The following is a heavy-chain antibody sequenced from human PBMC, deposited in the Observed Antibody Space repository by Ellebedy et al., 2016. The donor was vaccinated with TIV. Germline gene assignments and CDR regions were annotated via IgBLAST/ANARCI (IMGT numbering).Heavy chain of an antibody. CDR3: ARGFSTSA. Sequence: GESLKISCVASGFTFSSYNMNWVRQAPGKGLEWVSYISSTGSTIKYAYSVKGRFTISRDNAKNALYLEMNSLRDEDTAVYYCARGFSTSAWGEGTLVTVSS. J-gene: IGHJ5*02. CDR2: ISSTGSTI. D-gene: IGHD2-2*01. CDR1: GFTFSSYN. V-gene: IGHV3-48*02.